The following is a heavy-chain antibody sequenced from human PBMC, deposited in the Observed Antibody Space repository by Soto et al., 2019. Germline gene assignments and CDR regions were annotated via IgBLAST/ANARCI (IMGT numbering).Heavy chain of an antibody. J-gene: IGHJ4*02. CDR2: IIPLFGTT. CDR1: GGAFSSYT. CDR3: ARDSIAAAGTDY. V-gene: IGHV1-69*13. D-gene: IGHD6-13*01. Sequence: SVKVSWKASGGAFSSYTIAWVRQAPGQGLELMGEIIPLFGTTNYVEKFQGRLTITADASTSTAYMELSSLRSEDTAMYYCARDSIAAAGTDYWGQGTLVTVYS.